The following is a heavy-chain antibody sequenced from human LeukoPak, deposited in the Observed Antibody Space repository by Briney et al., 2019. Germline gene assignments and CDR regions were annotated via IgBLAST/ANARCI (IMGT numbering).Heavy chain of an antibody. Sequence: GGSLRLSCAASGFTFDDYAMHWVRQAPGKGLEWVSGISWNSGSIGYADSVKGRFTISRDNSKNTLYLQMNSLRAEDTAVYYCARDRRVYYYDSSGYYYLDYRGQGTLVTVSS. J-gene: IGHJ4*02. CDR1: GFTFDDYA. D-gene: IGHD3-22*01. V-gene: IGHV3-9*01. CDR2: ISWNSGSI. CDR3: ARDRRVYYYDSSGYYYLDY.